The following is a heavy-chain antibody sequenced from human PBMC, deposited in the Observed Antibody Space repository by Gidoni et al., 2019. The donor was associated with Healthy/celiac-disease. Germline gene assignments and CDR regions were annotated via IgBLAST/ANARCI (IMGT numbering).Heavy chain of an antibody. D-gene: IGHD6-19*01. V-gene: IGHV4-39*01. Sequence: QLQLQESGPGLVKPSETLSLTCTVSGGSISSSSYYWGWIRQPPGKGLEWIGSIYYSGSTYYTPSLKSRVTISVDTSKNQFSLKLSSVTAADTAVYYCARSTGLGWAVANFDYWGQGTLVTVSS. CDR3: ARSTGLGWAVANFDY. J-gene: IGHJ4*02. CDR1: GGSISSSSYY. CDR2: IYYSGST.